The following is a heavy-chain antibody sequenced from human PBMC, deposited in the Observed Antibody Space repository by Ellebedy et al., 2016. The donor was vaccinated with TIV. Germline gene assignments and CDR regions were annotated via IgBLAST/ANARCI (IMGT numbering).Heavy chain of an antibody. CDR3: AGRAGYSYGYTTNAGNWFDP. D-gene: IGHD3-16*01. J-gene: IGHJ5*02. V-gene: IGHV5-51*01. Sequence: GESLKISCQTSGYIFTNYWIAWVRQMPGKGLEWGGMIHAGDSYTTYNPPFQGQVTMSADKSITTAYLQWSSLQASDTAMYYCAGRAGYSYGYTTNAGNWFDPWGQGTQVIVSS. CDR1: GYIFTNYW. CDR2: IHAGDSYT.